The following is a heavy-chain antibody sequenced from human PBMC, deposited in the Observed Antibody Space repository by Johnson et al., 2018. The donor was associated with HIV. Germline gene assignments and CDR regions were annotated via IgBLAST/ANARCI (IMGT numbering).Heavy chain of an antibody. CDR1: GFTFSNYA. V-gene: IGHV3-13*04. J-gene: IGHJ3*02. Sequence: MLLVESGGGLVQPGGSLRLSCVASGFTFSNYAMHWVRQAPGKGLEYVSAIGTAGDTYYPGSVKGRFTISRENAKNSLYLQMNSLRAGDTAVYYCARGVYGDYGGGDAFDIWGQGTMVTVSS. CDR3: ARGVYGDYGGGDAFDI. D-gene: IGHD4-17*01. CDR2: IGTAGDT.